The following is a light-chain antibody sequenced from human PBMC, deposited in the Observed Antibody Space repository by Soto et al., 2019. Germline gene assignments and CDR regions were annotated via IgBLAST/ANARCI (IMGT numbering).Light chain of an antibody. V-gene: IGKV1-5*03. Sequence: DIQMTQSPSTLSASVGDRVTITCRASQSISSWLAWYQQEPGKAPKLLIYKASSLESGVPSRFSGSGSGTEFTLTISSLQPDDFATYYCQQYNSYPTFGQGTKV. CDR2: KAS. CDR3: QQYNSYPT. J-gene: IGKJ1*01. CDR1: QSISSW.